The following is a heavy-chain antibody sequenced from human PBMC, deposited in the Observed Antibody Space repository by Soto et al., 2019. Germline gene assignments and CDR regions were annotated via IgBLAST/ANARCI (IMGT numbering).Heavy chain of an antibody. Sequence: EVQLLESGRGLVQPGGSLRLSCAASGFTFSSYAMSWVRQAPGKGLEWVSAISGSGGSTYYADSVKGRFTISRDNSKNTLYLQMNSLRAEDTAVYYCASLLEWLPRGGFDYWGQGTLVTVSS. CDR3: ASLLEWLPRGGFDY. D-gene: IGHD3-3*01. CDR1: GFTFSSYA. CDR2: ISGSGGST. V-gene: IGHV3-23*01. J-gene: IGHJ4*02.